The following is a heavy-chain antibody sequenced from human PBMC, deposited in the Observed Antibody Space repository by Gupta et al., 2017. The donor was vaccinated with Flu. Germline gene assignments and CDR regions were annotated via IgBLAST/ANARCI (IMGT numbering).Heavy chain of an antibody. CDR1: GFTFSSYD. J-gene: IGHJ4*02. Sequence: EVQLVESGGGLVQPGGSLRLSCAASGFTFSSYDMHWVRQATGKGLEWVSAIGTAGDTYYPGSVKGRFTISRENAKNSLYLQMNSLRAGDTAVYYCARVGGSVAGTGEGYDYWGQGTLVTVSS. V-gene: IGHV3-13*04. CDR3: ARVGGSVAGTGEGYDY. D-gene: IGHD6-19*01. CDR2: IGTAGDT.